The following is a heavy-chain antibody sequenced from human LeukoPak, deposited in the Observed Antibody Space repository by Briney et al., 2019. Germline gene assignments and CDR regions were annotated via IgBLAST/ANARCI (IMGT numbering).Heavy chain of an antibody. J-gene: IGHJ4*02. CDR3: ATSFGEFMGSFDY. D-gene: IGHD3-10*01. CDR1: GFTFSDYG. CDR2: ISYDGSNK. V-gene: IGHV3-30*03. Sequence: PGGSLRLSCAASGFTFSDYGMHWVRQAPGKGLEWVAVISYDGSNKYYADSVKGRFTISRDNSKNTLYLQMNSLRAEDTAVYYCATSFGEFMGSFDYWGQGTLVTVSS.